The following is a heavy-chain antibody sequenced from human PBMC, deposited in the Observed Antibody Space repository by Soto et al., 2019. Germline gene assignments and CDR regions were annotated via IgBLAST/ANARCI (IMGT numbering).Heavy chain of an antibody. CDR3: AKVGYSGWNFDY. D-gene: IGHD6-19*01. J-gene: IGHJ4*02. CDR1: GFTFSSYW. CDR2: INQDGGTK. V-gene: IGHV3-7*01. Sequence: HPGGSLRLSCAASGFTFSSYWMTWVRQPPGKGLQWVANINQDGGTKYYVESVKGRLTISRDNAKNSLFLQMDSLRVEDTAVYYCAKVGYSGWNFDYWGQGTLVTVSS.